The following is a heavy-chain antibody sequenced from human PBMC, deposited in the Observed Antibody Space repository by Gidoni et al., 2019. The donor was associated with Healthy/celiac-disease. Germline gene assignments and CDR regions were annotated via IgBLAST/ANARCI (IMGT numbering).Heavy chain of an antibody. Sequence: EVQLVESGGGLVQPGGSLKLSCAASGFTFSGSAMHWVRQASGKGLEWVGRIRSKANSYATAYAASVKGRFTISRDDSKNTAYLQMNSLKTEDTAVYYCITAPAVADFYWGQGTLVTVSS. V-gene: IGHV3-73*02. CDR1: GFTFSGSA. J-gene: IGHJ4*02. D-gene: IGHD6-19*01. CDR2: IRSKANSYAT. CDR3: ITAPAVADFY.